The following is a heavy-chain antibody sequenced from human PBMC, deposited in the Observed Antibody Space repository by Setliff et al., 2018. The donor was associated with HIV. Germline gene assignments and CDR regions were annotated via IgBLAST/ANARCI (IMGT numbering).Heavy chain of an antibody. V-gene: IGHV3-53*01. J-gene: IGHJ4*02. CDR1: GFTFSNAW. D-gene: IGHD4-17*01. CDR2: IYRDGAT. CDR3: ARGRRYFGDYYY. Sequence: GGSLRLSCAASGFTFSNAWMSWVRQAPGKGLEWVSVIYRDGATYYADFVKGRFTISRDIAKNTIYLQMNRLTSEDTAFYYCARGRRYFGDYYYWGQGTLVTVSS.